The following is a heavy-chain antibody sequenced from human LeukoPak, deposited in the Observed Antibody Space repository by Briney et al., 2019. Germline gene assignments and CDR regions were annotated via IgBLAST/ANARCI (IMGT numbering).Heavy chain of an antibody. V-gene: IGHV3-33*08. CDR3: ARGLGNSDHLDY. Sequence: TGGSLRLSCAASGFTFSSYAMNWVRQAPGKGLEWVAVIWYDGSNKYYADSVKGRFTISRDNSKNTLYLQMNSLRAEDTAVYYCARGLGNSDHLDYWGQGTLVTVSS. CDR2: IWYDGSNK. D-gene: IGHD7-27*01. CDR1: GFTFSSYA. J-gene: IGHJ4*02.